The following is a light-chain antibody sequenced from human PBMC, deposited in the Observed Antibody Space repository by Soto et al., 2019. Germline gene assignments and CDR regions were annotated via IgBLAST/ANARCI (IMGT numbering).Light chain of an antibody. J-gene: IGLJ1*01. CDR1: SSDFGGYNF. Sequence: QSALTQPASVSGSPGQSITISCTGTSSDFGGYNFASWYQHRPGKAPKLMIYAVSNRPSGVSNRFSGSKSGNTASLTISGLQAEDEADYYCCSYTSYSPDVFGTGTKVTVL. CDR2: AVS. V-gene: IGLV2-14*01. CDR3: CSYTSYSPDV.